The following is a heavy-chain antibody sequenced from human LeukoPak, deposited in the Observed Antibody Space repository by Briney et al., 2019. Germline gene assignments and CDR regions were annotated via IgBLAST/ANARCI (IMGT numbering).Heavy chain of an antibody. J-gene: IGHJ4*02. CDR2: ISGSGAFT. V-gene: IGHV3-23*01. CDR3: AKLGYDSSGPADY. CDR1: GFTLSSSA. Sequence: GGSLRLSCAASGFTLSSSAMSWVRQAPGKGLEWVSAISGSGAFTYYADFVKGRFTISRDNSKNTLYLQINSLRAEDTAVYYCAKLGYDSSGPADYWGQGALVTVSS. D-gene: IGHD3-22*01.